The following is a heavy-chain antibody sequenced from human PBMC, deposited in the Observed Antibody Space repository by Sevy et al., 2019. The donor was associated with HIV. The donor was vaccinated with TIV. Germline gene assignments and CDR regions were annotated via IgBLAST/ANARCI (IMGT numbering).Heavy chain of an antibody. J-gene: IGHJ4*02. CDR1: GFTFSSYW. D-gene: IGHD3-16*01. CDR3: AREQEVTMLIMIGGLYFDF. V-gene: IGHV3-7*01. CDR2: IKQDMSEK. Sequence: GGSLRLSCAASGFTFSSYWMTWVRQAPGKGLEWVANIKQDMSEKYYADSVKGRFTISRDNARNSLKLQMEGLRADDTAVYYCAREQEVTMLIMIGGLYFDFWGQGTLVTVSS.